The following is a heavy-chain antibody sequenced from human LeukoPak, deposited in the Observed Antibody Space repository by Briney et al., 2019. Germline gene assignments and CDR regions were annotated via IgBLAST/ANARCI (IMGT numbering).Heavy chain of an antibody. CDR3: ASSEYYDFWSGYYTV. CDR2: IHLSDSDA. CDR1: GYRFTNNW. Sequence: GESLKISCKGSGYRFTNNWIGWVRQMPGKGLEWMGIIHLSDSDARYSPSFRGQVTISADKSISTAYLQWSSLKASDTAMYYCASSEYYDFWSGYYTVWGQGTLVTVSS. D-gene: IGHD3-3*01. J-gene: IGHJ4*02. V-gene: IGHV5-51*01.